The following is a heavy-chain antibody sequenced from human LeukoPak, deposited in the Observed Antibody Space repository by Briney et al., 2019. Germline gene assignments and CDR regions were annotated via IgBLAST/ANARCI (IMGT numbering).Heavy chain of an antibody. CDR1: GYTFTSYA. V-gene: IGHV1-3*01. CDR3: ARGAVLISFDP. Sequence: ASVKVSCTASGYTFTSYAMHWVRQAPGQRLEWMGWINAGNGNAKYSQKFQGRVTITRDTSASTAYMELSSLRSEDTAVYYCARGAVLISFDPWGQGTLVTVSS. J-gene: IGHJ5*02. CDR2: INAGNGNA. D-gene: IGHD2-15*01.